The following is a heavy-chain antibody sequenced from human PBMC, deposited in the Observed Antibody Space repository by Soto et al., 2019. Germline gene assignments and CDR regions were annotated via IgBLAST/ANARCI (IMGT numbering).Heavy chain of an antibody. V-gene: IGHV4-31*03. J-gene: IGHJ6*02. CDR1: GGSISSGGYY. CDR2: IYYSGST. D-gene: IGHD5-18*01. Sequence: QVQLQESGPGLVKPSQTLSLTCTVSGGSISSGGYYWSWIRQHPGKGLEWIGYIYYSGSTYYNPSLKSRVNISVDTSKNQFSLKLSSVTAADTAVYYCARDCSRDTAMVRRNYYYYGMDVWGQGTTVTVSS. CDR3: ARDCSRDTAMVRRNYYYYGMDV.